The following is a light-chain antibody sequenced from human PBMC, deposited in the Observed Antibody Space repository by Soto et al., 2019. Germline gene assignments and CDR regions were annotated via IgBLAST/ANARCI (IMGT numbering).Light chain of an antibody. CDR1: SGDVGGYNY. CDR3: SSYAGSNNYV. J-gene: IGLJ1*01. CDR2: EVS. V-gene: IGLV2-8*01. Sequence: QSVLTQPPSASGSPGQSVTISCTGISGDVGGYNYVSWYQQHPGKAPKLMIFEVSERPSGVPDRFSASKSGNTASLTVSGLQAEDEADYYCSSYAGSNNYVFGTGTKVTVL.